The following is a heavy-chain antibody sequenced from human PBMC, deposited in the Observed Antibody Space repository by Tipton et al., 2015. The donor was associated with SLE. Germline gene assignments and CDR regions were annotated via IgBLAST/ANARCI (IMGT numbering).Heavy chain of an antibody. CDR3: ARVLEYQLLGWRYFDY. D-gene: IGHD2-2*01. CDR1: GFTFSTYT. Sequence: SLRLSCAASGFTFSTYTMNWVRQGPGKGLEWVSSISSSSTYINYADSLKGRFTISRDNAKNSLYLQMNSLRAEDTAVYYCARVLEYQLLGWRYFDYWGQGSLVTVSS. CDR2: ISSSSTYI. V-gene: IGHV3-21*03. J-gene: IGHJ4*02.